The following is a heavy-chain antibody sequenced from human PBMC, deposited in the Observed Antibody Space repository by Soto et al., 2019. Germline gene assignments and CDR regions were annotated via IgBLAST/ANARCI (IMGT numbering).Heavy chain of an antibody. Sequence: EVQLLESGGGLVQPGGSLRLSCAASGFTFSSYAMSWVRQAPGKGLEWVSIIDGSGGSTYYADSVKGRFTISRDNSKHTLYLLLSSLRGGDTPVYYWAKELGLSGSRHSFDCLSQGTMLTV. CDR3: AKELGLSGSRHSFDC. CDR1: GFTFSSYA. CDR2: IDGSGGST. D-gene: IGHD6-13*01. J-gene: IGHJ4*02. V-gene: IGHV3-23*01.